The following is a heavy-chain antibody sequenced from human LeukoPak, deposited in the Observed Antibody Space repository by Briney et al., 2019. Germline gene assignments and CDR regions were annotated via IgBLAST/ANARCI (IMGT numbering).Heavy chain of an antibody. CDR1: GYTFTGYY. CDR2: INPNSGGT. V-gene: IGHV1-2*02. CDR3: AREIVVVPAARGVGNY. Sequence: ASVKVSCKASGYTFTGYYMHWVRQAPGQGLEWMGWINPNSGGTNYAQKFQGRVTMTRDTSISTAYMELSRQRSDDTAVYYCAREIVVVPAARGVGNYWGQGTLVTVSS. D-gene: IGHD2-2*01. J-gene: IGHJ4*02.